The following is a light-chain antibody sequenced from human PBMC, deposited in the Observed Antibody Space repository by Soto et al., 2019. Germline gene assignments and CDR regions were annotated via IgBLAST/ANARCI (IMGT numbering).Light chain of an antibody. Sequence: EIVLTQSPGTLSLSPGERATLSCRASQSVDSKYLAWYQQKPGQAPRILIFAASSRATGIPDRFSGSGSGTDFTLTISRLEPGDFAVYYCKQSGSSPLFGQGTKVDIK. CDR3: KQSGSSPL. CDR1: QSVDSKY. CDR2: AAS. V-gene: IGKV3-20*01. J-gene: IGKJ1*01.